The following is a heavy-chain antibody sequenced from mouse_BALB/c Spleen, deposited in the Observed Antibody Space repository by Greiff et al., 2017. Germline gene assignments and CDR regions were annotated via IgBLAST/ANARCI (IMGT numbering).Heavy chain of an antibody. Sequence: VKLQESGAELVRPGSSVKISCKASGYAFSSYWMNWVKQRPGQGLEWIGQIYPGDGDTNYNGKFKGKATLTADKSSSTAYMQLSSLTSEDSAVYFCARTYYYGSSYDYAMDYWGQGTSVTVSS. CDR2: IYPGDGDT. J-gene: IGHJ4*01. D-gene: IGHD1-1*01. CDR3: ARTYYYGSSYDYAMDY. V-gene: IGHV1-80*01. CDR1: GYAFSSYW.